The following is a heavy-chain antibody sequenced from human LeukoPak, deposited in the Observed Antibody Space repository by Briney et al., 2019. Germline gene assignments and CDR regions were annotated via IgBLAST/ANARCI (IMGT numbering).Heavy chain of an antibody. J-gene: IGHJ3*02. Sequence: PGGSLRLSCAASEFSVGSNYMTWVRQAPGKGLEWVSLIYSGGSTYYADSVKGRFTISRDNSKNTLYLQMNSLRAEDTAVYYCARVVHPYDYESSGLTYDAFDIWGQGTMVTVSS. CDR3: ARVVHPYDYESSGLTYDAFDI. CDR1: EFSVGSNY. V-gene: IGHV3-66*01. D-gene: IGHD3-22*01. CDR2: IYSGGST.